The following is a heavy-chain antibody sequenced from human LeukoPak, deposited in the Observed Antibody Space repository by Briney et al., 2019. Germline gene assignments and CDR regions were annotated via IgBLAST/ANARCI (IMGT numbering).Heavy chain of an antibody. CDR3: ARSSSLIQLQWFDP. J-gene: IGHJ5*02. Sequence: GGSLRLPCAASGFTFSSYGMHWVRQAPGKGLEWVSVISFDGSAKYYADSVKGRFTMSRDNSKNTLYLQMNSLRAEDTAVYYCARSSSLIQLQWFDPWGQGTLVTVSS. V-gene: IGHV3-33*01. D-gene: IGHD5-18*01. CDR2: ISFDGSAK. CDR1: GFTFSSYG.